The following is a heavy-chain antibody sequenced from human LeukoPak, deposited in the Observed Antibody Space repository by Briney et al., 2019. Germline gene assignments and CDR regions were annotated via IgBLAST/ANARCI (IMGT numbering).Heavy chain of an antibody. CDR3: ARGLQRGYYYYYMDV. Sequence: PSETLSLTCAVYGGSFSGYYWSWIRQPPGKGLEWIGEINHSGSTNYNPSLKSRVTISVDTSKNQFSLKLSSVTAADTAVYYCARGLQRGYYYYYMDVWGKGTTVTVSS. D-gene: IGHD4-11*01. CDR1: GGSFSGYY. V-gene: IGHV4-34*01. J-gene: IGHJ6*03. CDR2: INHSGST.